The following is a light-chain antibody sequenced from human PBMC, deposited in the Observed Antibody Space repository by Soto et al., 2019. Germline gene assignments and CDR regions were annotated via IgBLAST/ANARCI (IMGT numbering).Light chain of an antibody. J-gene: IGKJ2*01. Sequence: DIQMTQSPSTLSASVGDRVTITCRSSQSTSSWLAWYQQKPGKATKLLIYKTSTLESGVPSRVSGTGAGTEFTLTIGCLQTDDFATYYCQHYSSYSYTFGQGTQLEIK. CDR2: KTS. CDR1: QSTSSW. V-gene: IGKV1-5*03. CDR3: QHYSSYSYT.